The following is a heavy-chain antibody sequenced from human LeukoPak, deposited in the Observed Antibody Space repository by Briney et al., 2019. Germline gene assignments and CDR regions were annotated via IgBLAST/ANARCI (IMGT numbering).Heavy chain of an antibody. CDR2: ISGSGGST. D-gene: IGHD3-10*01. J-gene: IGHJ4*02. V-gene: IGHV3-23*01. CDR3: AKDIAAGLLWFGTYYFDY. Sequence: PGGSLRLSCAASGFTFSSYGMSWVRQAPGKGLEWVSAISGSGGSTYYADSVKGRFTISRDNSKNTLYLQMNSLRAEDTALYYCAKDIAAGLLWFGTYYFDYWGQGTLVTVSS. CDR1: GFTFSSYG.